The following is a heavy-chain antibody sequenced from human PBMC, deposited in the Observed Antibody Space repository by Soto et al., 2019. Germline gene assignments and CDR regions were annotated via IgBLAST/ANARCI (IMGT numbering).Heavy chain of an antibody. J-gene: IGHJ4*02. CDR2: ISVDGNNT. CDR1: GFTFSSYP. D-gene: IGHD6-13*01. Sequence: QVQLVESGGGVVQPGRSLRLSCAASGFTFSSYPMHWVRQAPGKGLEWVAVISVDGNNTYYADSVKGRFTISRDNSKNKVYLQMNSLRAEDTAVYYCARDRDKAAAEYYFDYWGQGTLVTVSS. V-gene: IGHV3-30-3*01. CDR3: ARDRDKAAAEYYFDY.